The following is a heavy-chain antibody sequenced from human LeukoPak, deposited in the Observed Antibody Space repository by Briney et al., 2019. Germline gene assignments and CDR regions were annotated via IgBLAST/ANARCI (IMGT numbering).Heavy chain of an antibody. CDR1: GFTFSSYG. J-gene: IGHJ4*02. V-gene: IGHV3-30*18. D-gene: IGHD6-13*01. CDR2: ISYDGSNK. CDR3: AKVGEPGIAAAGTEGLFDY. Sequence: PGGSLRLSCAASGFTFSSYGMHWVRQAPGEGLEWVAVISYDGSNKYYADSVKGRFTISRDNSKNTLYLQMNSLRAEDTAVYYCAKVGEPGIAAAGTEGLFDYWGQGTLVTVSS.